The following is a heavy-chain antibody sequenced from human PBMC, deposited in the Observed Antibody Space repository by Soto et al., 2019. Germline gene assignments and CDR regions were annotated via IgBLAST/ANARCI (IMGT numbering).Heavy chain of an antibody. CDR2: ISWNSGAV. CDR3: PIDIHGYSSGPK. D-gene: IGHD2-15*01. CDR1: GFTFDDFA. V-gene: IGHV3-9*01. Sequence: EVQLVESGGGLVQPGRSLRLSCAASGFTFDDFAMHWVRQAPGKGLEWVSGISWNSGAVAYADSVKGRFTISRDNAKNSLYLHMKTLTPEDTAIYFWPIDIHGYSSGPKWGQGTLVSVSS. J-gene: IGHJ4*02.